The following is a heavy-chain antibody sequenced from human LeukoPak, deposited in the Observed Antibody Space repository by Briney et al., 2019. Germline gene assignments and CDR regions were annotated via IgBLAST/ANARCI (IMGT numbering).Heavy chain of an antibody. D-gene: IGHD2-2*01. CDR2: IYYSGST. V-gene: IGHV4-31*03. Sequence: SETLSLTCTVSGGSISSGGYYWSWTRQHPGKGLEWIGYIYYSGSTYYNPSLKSRVTISVDTSKNQFSLKLSSVTAADTAVYYCARAPGVVSDAFDIWGQGTMVTVSS. J-gene: IGHJ3*02. CDR1: GGSISSGGYY. CDR3: ARAPGVVSDAFDI.